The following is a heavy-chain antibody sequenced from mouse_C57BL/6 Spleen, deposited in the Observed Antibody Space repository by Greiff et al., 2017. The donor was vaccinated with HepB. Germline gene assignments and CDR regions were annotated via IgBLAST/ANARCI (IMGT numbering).Heavy chain of an antibody. Sequence: QVQLQQSGAELVRPGASVTLSCKASGYTFTDYEMHWVKQTPVHGLEWIGAIDPETGGTAYNQKFKGKAILTADKSSSTAYMELRSLTSEDSAVYYCTRGGAYGYEKSYWYFDVWGTGTTVTVSS. CDR1: GYTFTDYE. V-gene: IGHV1-15*01. D-gene: IGHD2-2*01. CDR3: TRGGAYGYEKSYWYFDV. J-gene: IGHJ1*03. CDR2: IDPETGGT.